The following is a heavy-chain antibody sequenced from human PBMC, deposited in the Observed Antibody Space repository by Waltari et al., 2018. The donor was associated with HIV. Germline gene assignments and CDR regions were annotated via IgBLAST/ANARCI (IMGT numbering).Heavy chain of an antibody. Sequence: QVQLQESGPGLVKPSETLSLTCAVYGGSLSSYTWWTWVRQAPGKGLEWIGEMFHSGSTNYNPSLKSRVTISIDKSKNQFYLRLTSVTAADTAVYYCVKVMTGDYRSSWFDPWGQGTLVTVSS. CDR3: VKVMTGDYRSSWFDP. CDR1: GGSLSSYTW. CDR2: MFHSGST. J-gene: IGHJ5*02. V-gene: IGHV4-4*02. D-gene: IGHD4-17*01.